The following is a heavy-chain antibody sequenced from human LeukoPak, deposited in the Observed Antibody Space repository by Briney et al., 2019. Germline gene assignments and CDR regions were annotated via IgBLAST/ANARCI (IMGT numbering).Heavy chain of an antibody. CDR3: TRHNYDRSGYGAFDI. Sequence: GGSLKLSCAASGFTFSGSDIHWVRQASGKGLEWVGHIRSKTNNYATADAASVKGRFTFSRDDSKNTAYIQMNSLKTEDTAVYYCTRHNYDRSGYGAFDIWGQGAMVTVSS. V-gene: IGHV3-73*01. CDR1: GFTFSGSD. CDR2: IRSKTNNYAT. D-gene: IGHD3-22*01. J-gene: IGHJ3*02.